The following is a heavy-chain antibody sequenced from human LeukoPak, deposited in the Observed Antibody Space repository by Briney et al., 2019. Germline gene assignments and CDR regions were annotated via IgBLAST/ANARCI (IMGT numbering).Heavy chain of an antibody. CDR2: IYYSGST. CDR1: GGSISSGDYY. V-gene: IGHV4-30-4*01. J-gene: IGHJ4*02. CDR3: ARGGSDYYGSGSYLDY. D-gene: IGHD3-10*01. Sequence: PSQTLSLTCTVSGGSISSGDYYWSWIRQPPGKGLEWIGYIYYSGSTYYNPSLKSRVTISVDTSKNQFSLKLSSVTAADTAVYYCARGGSDYYGSGSYLDYWGQGTLVTVSS.